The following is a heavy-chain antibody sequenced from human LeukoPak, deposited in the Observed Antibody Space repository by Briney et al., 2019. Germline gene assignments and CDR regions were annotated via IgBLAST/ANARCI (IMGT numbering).Heavy chain of an antibody. Sequence: GRSLRLSCAASGFTFDDYAMNWVRQAPGKGLEWVSYISSSGSTIYYADSVKGRFTISRDNAKNSLYLQMNSLRAEDTAVYYCASYPADYGSGSYPPNNWFDPWGQGTLVTVSS. J-gene: IGHJ5*02. CDR2: ISSSGSTI. CDR1: GFTFDDYA. CDR3: ASYPADYGSGSYPPNNWFDP. D-gene: IGHD3-10*01. V-gene: IGHV3-48*03.